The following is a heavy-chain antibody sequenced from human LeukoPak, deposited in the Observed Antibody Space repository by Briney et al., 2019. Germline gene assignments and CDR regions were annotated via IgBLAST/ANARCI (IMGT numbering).Heavy chain of an antibody. V-gene: IGHV1-69*01. CDR1: GGTFSSYA. J-gene: IGHJ4*02. CDR3: ATDLGDFGGNGDY. CDR2: IIPNLGTP. Sequence: GSSVKVSCKASGGTFSSYAISWVRQAPGQGLEWMGVIIPNLGTPYYAQNFHDRVTIIADESTSTVFMELRGLQSDDTAIYYCATDLGDFGGNGDYWGQGTLVTVSS. D-gene: IGHD4-23*01.